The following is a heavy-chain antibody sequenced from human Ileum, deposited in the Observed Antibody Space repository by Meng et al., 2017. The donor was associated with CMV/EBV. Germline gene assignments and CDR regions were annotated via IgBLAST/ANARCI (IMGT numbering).Heavy chain of an antibody. V-gene: IGHV3-9*01. CDR2: IGWNSGTI. D-gene: IGHD3-3*01. CDR3: AKDNGLRFLENGMDV. J-gene: IGHJ6*02. Sequence: SLKISCAASGFTFSNAWMHWVRQAPGKGLEWVSGIGWNSGTIGYADSVKGRFTISRDNAKNSLYLQMNSLRAEDTALYYCAKDNGLRFLENGMDVWGQGTTVTVSS. CDR1: GFTFSNAW.